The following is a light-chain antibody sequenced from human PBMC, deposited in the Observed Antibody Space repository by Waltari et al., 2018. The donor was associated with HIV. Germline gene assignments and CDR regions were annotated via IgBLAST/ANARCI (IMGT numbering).Light chain of an antibody. CDR3: CSYAGSSTLV. Sequence: QSALTQPASVSGSPGQSITISCTGTSSVVGSYNLVSWSQHHPGKAPKLFNYGGSKRPSVVSNRCSGSKSGNTASRTISGLQAEDEADYYCCSYAGSSTLVFGGGTKLTVL. CDR2: GGS. V-gene: IGLV2-23*01. CDR1: SSVVGSYNL. J-gene: IGLJ2*01.